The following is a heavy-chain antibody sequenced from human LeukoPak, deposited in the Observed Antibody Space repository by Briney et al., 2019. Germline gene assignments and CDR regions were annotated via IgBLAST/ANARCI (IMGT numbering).Heavy chain of an antibody. CDR1: GFSLRAYD. CDR2: INGGGDIM. CDR3: AMRDRGYGLDI. Sequence: GGSLRLSCAASGFSLRAYDLIWVRQAPGKGLDWVSIINGGGDIMMYEDSVKGRFTVSRDNSKNTFYLQMNSLRVEDTAVYYCAMRDRGYGLDIWGQGTMVTVSS. D-gene: IGHD3-10*01. J-gene: IGHJ3*02. V-gene: IGHV3-23*01.